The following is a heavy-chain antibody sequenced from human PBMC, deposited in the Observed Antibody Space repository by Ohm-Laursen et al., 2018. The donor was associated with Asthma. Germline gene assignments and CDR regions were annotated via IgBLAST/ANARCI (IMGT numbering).Heavy chain of an antibody. J-gene: IGHJ2*01. D-gene: IGHD4-11*01. CDR3: ARDLFVTNLDWYFDL. Sequence: GSLRLSCAASGYTFSRYSIHWVRQIPGKGLEWVASISTASSFIYYADSVRGRFTTSRDNARNSVYLQMNSLRAEDTAVYYCARDLFVTNLDWYFDLWGRGTLVTVSS. CDR2: ISTASSFI. V-gene: IGHV3-21*01. CDR1: GYTFSRYS.